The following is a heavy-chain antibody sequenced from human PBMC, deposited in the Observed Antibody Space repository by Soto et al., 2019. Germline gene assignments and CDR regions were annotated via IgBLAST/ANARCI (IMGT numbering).Heavy chain of an antibody. Sequence: WTWIRQPPGGGLEWIGSIYQTGRTYVIPSLKSRVTMSLDKSKNQFSLNLTSVTAADTALYYCAREMTIFGVAPGGGVDVWGQGTTFTVSS. CDR3: AREMTIFGVAPGGGVDV. D-gene: IGHD3-3*01. V-gene: IGHV4-30-2*01. J-gene: IGHJ6*02. CDR2: IYQTGRT.